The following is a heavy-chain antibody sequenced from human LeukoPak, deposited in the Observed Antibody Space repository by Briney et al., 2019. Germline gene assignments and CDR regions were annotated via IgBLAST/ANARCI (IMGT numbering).Heavy chain of an antibody. CDR1: GGSISSGSYY. D-gene: IGHD4-17*01. V-gene: IGHV4-61*02. CDR2: MYTSGST. J-gene: IGHJ5*02. CDR3: ARCLYCDYAWGRWFDP. Sequence: PSQTLSPTCTVSGGSISSGSYYWRWIRQPAGKGLEWIGRMYTSGSTNENPSLNSRVTISVDASKNQCSLKLSSVTAVDTDVYYCARCLYCDYAWGRWFDPWGQGTLVTVSS.